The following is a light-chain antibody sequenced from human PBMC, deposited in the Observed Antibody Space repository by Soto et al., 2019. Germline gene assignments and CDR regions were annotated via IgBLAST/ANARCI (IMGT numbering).Light chain of an antibody. CDR1: TSDVGGYNL. V-gene: IGLV2-23*01. CDR3: CSYASSRSDV. Sequence: QSALTQPASVSGSPGQSITISCSGTTSDVGGYNLVSWYQQHTAKAPKLLIYEGTQRPSGVSSRFSGSKSGNTASLTISGLQAEDEADYYCCSYASSRSDVFGTGTKLTVL. J-gene: IGLJ1*01. CDR2: EGT.